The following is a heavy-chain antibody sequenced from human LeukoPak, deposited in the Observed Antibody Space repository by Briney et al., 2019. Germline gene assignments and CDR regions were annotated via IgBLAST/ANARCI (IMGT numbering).Heavy chain of an antibody. Sequence: GGSLRLSCAASGFTFSNYAMSWVRQAPGKGLEWVSTISGNGGTTYYADSVKGRFTISRDNSKNTLYLRMNSLRAEDTAVYYCAKEEWLRRDYYGMDVWGQGTTVTVSS. J-gene: IGHJ6*02. CDR1: GFTFSNYA. D-gene: IGHD5-12*01. CDR2: ISGNGGTT. CDR3: AKEEWLRRDYYGMDV. V-gene: IGHV3-23*01.